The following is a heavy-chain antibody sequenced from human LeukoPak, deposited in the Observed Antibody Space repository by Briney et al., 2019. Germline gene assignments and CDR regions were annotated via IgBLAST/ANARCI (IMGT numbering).Heavy chain of an antibody. J-gene: IGHJ4*02. CDR3: VREGEGPLSKDFDY. CDR2: ISAYNGNT. V-gene: IGHV1-18*01. D-gene: IGHD2/OR15-2a*01. Sequence: ASVKVSCKASGYTLTSYGISWVRQAPGQGLEGMGWISAYNGNTNYAQKLQGRVTMTGDASMSTAYMELTRLTSDDTAVYYCVREGEGPLSKDFDYCGQGTLVTVSS. CDR1: GYTLTSYG.